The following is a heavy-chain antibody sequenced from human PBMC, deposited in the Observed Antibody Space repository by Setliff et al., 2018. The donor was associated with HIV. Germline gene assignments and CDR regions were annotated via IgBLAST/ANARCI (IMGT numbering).Heavy chain of an antibody. J-gene: IGHJ3*02. CDR3: ARDRPPSTVDMLGAFDR. Sequence: SETLSLTCTVSHGSISPFYWSWMRQPPGKGLEWIGYIFYTGTTKYNPALKSRVSMSVDMSKNQLSLKLKSVTAADTAVYYWARDRPPSTVDMLGAFDRWGQGTKVTVSS. CDR2: IFYTGTT. D-gene: IGHD4-17*01. V-gene: IGHV4-59*01. CDR1: HGSISPFY.